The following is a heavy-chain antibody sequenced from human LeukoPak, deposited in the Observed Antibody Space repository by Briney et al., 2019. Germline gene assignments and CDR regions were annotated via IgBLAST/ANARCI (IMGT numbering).Heavy chain of an antibody. J-gene: IGHJ5*02. CDR2: IYYSGNT. D-gene: IGHD6-19*01. Sequence: GSLRLSCAASGFTVSSNYMSWVRQAPGKGLEWIGTIYYSGNTFYNPSLKSRVTISVDTSINHFSLTLTSLTAADTAVYFCSRHEHKALAGDTWGQGTLVTVSS. V-gene: IGHV4-59*05. CDR3: SRHEHKALAGDT. CDR1: GFTVSSNY.